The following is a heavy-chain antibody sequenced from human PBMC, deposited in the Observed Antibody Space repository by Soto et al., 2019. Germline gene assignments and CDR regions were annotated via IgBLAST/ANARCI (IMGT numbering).Heavy chain of an antibody. CDR2: INPSGGST. Sequence: QVQLVQSGAEVKKPGASVKVSCKASGYTFTSYYMHWVRQAPGQGLEWMGIINPSGGSTSYAQKFQGRVTMTRDTSTSTVYMELSSLRSEDTAVYYCARSRYSGYDFGEPFDYWGQGTLVTVSS. D-gene: IGHD5-12*01. CDR1: GYTFTSYY. V-gene: IGHV1-46*01. CDR3: ARSRYSGYDFGEPFDY. J-gene: IGHJ4*02.